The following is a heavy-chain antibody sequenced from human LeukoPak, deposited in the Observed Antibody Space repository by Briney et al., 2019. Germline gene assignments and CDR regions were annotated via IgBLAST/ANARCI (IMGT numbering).Heavy chain of an antibody. CDR1: GFTFSSYW. CDR2: INSDGSST. D-gene: IGHD5-24*01. Sequence: PGGSLRLSCAASGFTFSSYWMHWVRQAPGKGLVWVSRINSDGSSTSYADSVKGRFTISRDNAKNSLYLQMNSLRAEDTAVYYCASVVEMATISGYWGQGTLVTVSS. J-gene: IGHJ4*02. V-gene: IGHV3-74*01. CDR3: ASVVEMATISGY.